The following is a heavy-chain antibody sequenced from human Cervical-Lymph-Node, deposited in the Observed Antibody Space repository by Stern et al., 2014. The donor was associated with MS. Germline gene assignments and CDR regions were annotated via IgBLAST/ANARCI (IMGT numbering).Heavy chain of an antibody. CDR2: ITLMFGTP. CDR3: TIDQGGIAAY. CDR1: GVTFSISS. Sequence: QVQLVQSGAVVKKPGSSVKVSCSTSGVTFSISSISWVRHAPGQGLEWMGGITLMFGTPNYARKFQGRVATTADESSSTAYLELSTLRSEDTATYFCTIDQGGIAAYWGQGTLVTVSS. D-gene: IGHD6-13*01. J-gene: IGHJ4*02. V-gene: IGHV1-69*01.